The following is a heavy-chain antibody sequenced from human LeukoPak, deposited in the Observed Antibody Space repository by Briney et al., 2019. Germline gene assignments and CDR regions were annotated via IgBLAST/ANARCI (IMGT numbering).Heavy chain of an antibody. V-gene: IGHV4-30-4*08. CDR2: IYYSGST. CDR3: ARDRSTTVTTGAFDI. D-gene: IGHD4-17*01. CDR1: GGSISSGDYY. Sequence: SQTLSLTCTVSGGSISSGDYYWSWIRQPPGKGLEWIGYIYYSGSTYYNPSLKSRVTISVDTSKNQFSLKLSSVTAADTAVYYCARDRSTTVTTGAFDIWGQGTLVTESS. J-gene: IGHJ3*02.